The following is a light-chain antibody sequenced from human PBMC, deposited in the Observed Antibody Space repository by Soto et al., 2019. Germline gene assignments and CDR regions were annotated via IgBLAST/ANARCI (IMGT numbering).Light chain of an antibody. CDR1: SSDVGRYND. CDR2: DVT. CDR3: CSYTGSYTPSDV. V-gene: IGLV2-11*01. Sequence: QSALTQPRSVSGSPGQSVTISCTGTSSDVGRYNDVSWYQQHPGKAPRLMIYDVTKRPSGVPDRFSGSKSGNTASLTISGLQAEDEADYYCCSYTGSYTPSDVFGTGTKVTVL. J-gene: IGLJ1*01.